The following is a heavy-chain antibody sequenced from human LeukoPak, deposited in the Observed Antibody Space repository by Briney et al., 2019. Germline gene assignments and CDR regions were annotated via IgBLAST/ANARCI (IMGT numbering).Heavy chain of an antibody. CDR1: GFTFSSYT. CDR2: ISSSSSTI. CDR3: ARDLPIVGAPGYYGMDV. J-gene: IGHJ6*02. D-gene: IGHD1-26*01. V-gene: IGHV3-48*02. Sequence: HPGGSLRLSCAASGFTFSSYTMNWIRQAPGKGLEWVSYISSSSSTIYYADSVKGRFTISRDNAKDSLYLQMNSLRDEDTAVYYCARDLPIVGAPGYYGMDVWGQGTTVTVSS.